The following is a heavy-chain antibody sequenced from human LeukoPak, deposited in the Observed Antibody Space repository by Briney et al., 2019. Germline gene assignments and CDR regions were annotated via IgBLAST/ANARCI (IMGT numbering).Heavy chain of an antibody. D-gene: IGHD2-15*01. Sequence: SQTLSLTCTVSGGSISSGSYYWSWIRQPAGKGLERIGRIYASGNINYNPSLKSRVTISVDTSKNQFSLKLSSVTAADTAVYYCATGYGKLDSWGQGTLVTVSS. CDR2: IYASGNI. J-gene: IGHJ5*01. V-gene: IGHV4-61*02. CDR1: GGSISSGSYY. CDR3: ATGYGKLDS.